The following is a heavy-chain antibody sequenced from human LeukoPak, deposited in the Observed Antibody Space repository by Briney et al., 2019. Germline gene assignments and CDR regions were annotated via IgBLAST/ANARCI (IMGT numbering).Heavy chain of an antibody. CDR1: GGSISSNSYY. J-gene: IGHJ3*02. CDR2: IYYSGST. Sequence: SETLSLTCAVSGGSISSNSYYWGWIRQSPGKGLEWIGSIYYSGSTYYNPSLKSRVTISVDTSKNQFSLKVSSVTAADTAVYYCARVSSGWYTVNAFDIWGQGTMVTVSS. V-gene: IGHV4-39*07. CDR3: ARVSSGWYTVNAFDI. D-gene: IGHD6-19*01.